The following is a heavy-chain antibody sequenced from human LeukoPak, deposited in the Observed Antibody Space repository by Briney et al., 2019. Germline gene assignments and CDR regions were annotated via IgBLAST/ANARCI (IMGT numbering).Heavy chain of an antibody. V-gene: IGHV3-23*01. J-gene: IGHJ4*02. CDR2: ISGIGGST. CDR1: GFTFSYYG. D-gene: IGHD2-15*01. CDR3: AKILGYCSGGRCYGPFDY. Sequence: RSLRLSCAASGFTFSYYGMHWVRQAPGKGLEWVSSISGIGGSTFYIDSVRGRFTISRDDSKDTLYLQMNSLGADDTAVYYCAKILGYCSGGRCYGPFDYWGRGTLVTVSS.